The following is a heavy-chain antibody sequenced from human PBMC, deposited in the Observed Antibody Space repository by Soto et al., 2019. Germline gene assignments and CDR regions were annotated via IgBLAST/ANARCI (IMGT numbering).Heavy chain of an antibody. Sequence: KSSETLSLTCTVSGGSISSSSYYWGWIRQPPGKGLEWIGNIYYRGTTYYNPSLKSRVTISVDTSKNQFSLKLASVTAADTAVYYCARSSHKESWFDPWGQGTLVTVSS. CDR3: ARSSHKESWFDP. J-gene: IGHJ5*02. V-gene: IGHV4-39*07. D-gene: IGHD6-13*01. CDR1: GGSISSSSYY. CDR2: IYYRGTT.